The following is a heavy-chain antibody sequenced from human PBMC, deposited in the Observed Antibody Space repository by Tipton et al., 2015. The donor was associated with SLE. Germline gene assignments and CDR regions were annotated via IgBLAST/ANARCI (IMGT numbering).Heavy chain of an antibody. J-gene: IGHJ4*02. CDR1: GGSFSGYY. Sequence: TLSLTCAVYGGSFSGYYWGWIRQPPGKGLEWIGSIYHSGSTYYNPSLKSRVTISVDTSKNQFSLKLSSVTAADTAVYYCARGDMTTVGPFFDYWGQGTLVTVSS. D-gene: IGHD4-23*01. CDR2: IYHSGST. V-gene: IGHV4-34*01. CDR3: ARGDMTTVGPFFDY.